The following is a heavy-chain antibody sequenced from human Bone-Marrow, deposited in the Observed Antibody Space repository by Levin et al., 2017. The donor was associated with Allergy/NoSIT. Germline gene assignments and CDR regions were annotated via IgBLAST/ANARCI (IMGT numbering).Heavy chain of an antibody. Sequence: ASETLSLTCSVSGGSINNGDYSWSWIRQPPGKGLEYIGCIYHSGRTNYSPSLKSRVTISADRSKNLVSLKLTSVTAADTALYFCARDGYTDGSNDGFDIWGQGTMVTVSS. CDR1: GGSINNGDYS. CDR2: IYHSGRT. J-gene: IGHJ3*02. D-gene: IGHD5-18*01. CDR3: ARDGYTDGSNDGFDI. V-gene: IGHV4-30-2*01.